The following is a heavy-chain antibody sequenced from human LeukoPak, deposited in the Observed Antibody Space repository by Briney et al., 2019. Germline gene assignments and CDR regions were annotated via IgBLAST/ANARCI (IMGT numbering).Heavy chain of an antibody. D-gene: IGHD3-10*01. Sequence: GGSLRLSCAASGFTFGSYGMNWVRQAPGKGLEWVSSISTSGSYIYYANSMKGRFTISRDNAKNSLYLQMNSLRVEDSAVYYCATDLIHYYASGAKTWGQGTLVTVSS. CDR1: GFTFGSYG. J-gene: IGHJ5*02. CDR3: ATDLIHYYASGAKT. V-gene: IGHV3-21*01. CDR2: ISTSGSYI.